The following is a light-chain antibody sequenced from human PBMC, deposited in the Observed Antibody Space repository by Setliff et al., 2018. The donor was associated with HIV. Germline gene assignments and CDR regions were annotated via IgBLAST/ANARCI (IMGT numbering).Light chain of an antibody. Sequence: QSALAQPPSASGSPGQSVTISCTGTSSDVGGYNYVSWYQQHPGKAPKLMIYEVSKRPPGVPDRFSGSKSGNTASLTVSGLQAEDEADYYCSSYAGSNNLVFGGGTK. CDR1: SSDVGGYNY. CDR2: EVS. J-gene: IGLJ2*01. V-gene: IGLV2-8*01. CDR3: SSYAGSNNLV.